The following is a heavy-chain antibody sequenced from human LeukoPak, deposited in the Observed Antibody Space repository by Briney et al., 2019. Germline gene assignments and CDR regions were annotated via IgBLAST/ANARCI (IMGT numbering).Heavy chain of an antibody. V-gene: IGHV3-48*02. J-gene: IGHJ4*02. CDR2: ISRSGSSI. CDR3: ARDYGDHGEYFDC. Sequence: GGSLRLSCAASGFTFSSYNINWVRQAPGKGLEWVSYISRSGSSIYYADSVKGRFTISRDNAKNSVYLQMNSLSDEDTGVYRCARDYGDHGEYFDCWGQGTLVTVSS. CDR1: GFTFSSYN. D-gene: IGHD4-17*01.